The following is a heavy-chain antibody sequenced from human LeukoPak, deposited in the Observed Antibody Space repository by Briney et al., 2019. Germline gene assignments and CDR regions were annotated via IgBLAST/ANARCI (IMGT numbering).Heavy chain of an antibody. CDR2: IYSGGST. CDR1: GFTFSNAW. Sequence: GGSLRLSCAASGFTFSNAWMSWVRQAPGKGLEWGSVIYSGGSTYYADSVKGRFTISRDNAKNSLYLQMNSLRAEDTAVYYCARDWAVAGTWGQGTLVTVSS. CDR3: ARDWAVAGT. J-gene: IGHJ4*02. V-gene: IGHV3-66*01. D-gene: IGHD6-19*01.